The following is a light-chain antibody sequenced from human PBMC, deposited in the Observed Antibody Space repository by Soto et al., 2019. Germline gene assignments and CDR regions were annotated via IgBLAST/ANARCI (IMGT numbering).Light chain of an antibody. J-gene: IGLJ3*02. V-gene: IGLV2-14*03. CDR3: SSFTTRNPRV. CDR2: DVS. CDR1: SSDVGGNKY. Sequence: QSALTQPASVSGSPGQSITISCTGSSSDVGGNKYVSWYQQHPGEAPKVMIYDVSSRPSGVSDRFSGSKSGNTASLTISGLQAEDEADYYCSSFTTRNPRVFGGGTKLTVL.